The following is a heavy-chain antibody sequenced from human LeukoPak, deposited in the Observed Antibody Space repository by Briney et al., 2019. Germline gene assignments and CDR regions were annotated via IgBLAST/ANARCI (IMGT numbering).Heavy chain of an antibody. Sequence: PGRSLRLSCAASGFTFSSYAMHWVRQAPGKGLEWVAVISYDGSNKYYADSVKGRFTISRDNSKNTLYLQMNGLRAEDTAVYYCASQDIVVVACFGYWGQGTLVTVSS. J-gene: IGHJ4*02. CDR2: ISYDGSNK. CDR3: ASQDIVVVACFGY. D-gene: IGHD2-15*01. V-gene: IGHV3-30*04. CDR1: GFTFSSYA.